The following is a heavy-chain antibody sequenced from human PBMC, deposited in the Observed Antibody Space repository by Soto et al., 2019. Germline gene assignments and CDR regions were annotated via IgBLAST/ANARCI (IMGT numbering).Heavy chain of an antibody. CDR2: IKSKTDGGTT. J-gene: IGHJ4*02. D-gene: IGHD3-3*01. V-gene: IGHV3-15*07. CDR1: GFTFSNAW. Sequence: GGSLRLSCAASGFTFSNAWMNWVRQAPGKGLEWVGRIKSKTDGGTTDYAAPVKGRFTISRDDSKNTLYPQMNSLKTEDTAVYYCTTEIYDFWSGYPFDYWGQGTLVTVSS. CDR3: TTEIYDFWSGYPFDY.